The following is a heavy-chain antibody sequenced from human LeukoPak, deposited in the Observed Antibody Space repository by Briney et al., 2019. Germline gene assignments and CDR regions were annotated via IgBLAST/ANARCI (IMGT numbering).Heavy chain of an antibody. V-gene: IGHV1-18*01. CDR2: ISAYNGNT. CDR3: AREIAAAGTDYYYGMDV. CDR1: GYTFTSYG. J-gene: IGHJ6*02. Sequence: ASVEVSCKASGYTFTSYGISWVRQAPGQGLEWMGWISAYNGNTNYAQKLQGRVTMTTDTSTSTAYMELRSLRSDDTAVYYCAREIAAAGTDYYYGMDVWGQGTTVTVSS. D-gene: IGHD6-13*01.